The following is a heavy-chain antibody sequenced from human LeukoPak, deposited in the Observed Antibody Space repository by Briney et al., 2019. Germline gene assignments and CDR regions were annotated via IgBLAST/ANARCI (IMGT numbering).Heavy chain of an antibody. V-gene: IGHV4-61*01. CDR3: ARGSGYYGSGSYYNGNFDY. Sequence: KTSETLSLTCTVSGGSVSSGSYYWSWIRQPPGKGLEWIGYIYYSGSTNYNPSLKRRVPISVDTSKNQFSLKLSSVTAADTAVYYCARGSGYYGSGSYYNGNFDYWGQGTLVTVSS. J-gene: IGHJ4*02. CDR2: IYYSGST. D-gene: IGHD3-10*01. CDR1: GGSVSSGSYY.